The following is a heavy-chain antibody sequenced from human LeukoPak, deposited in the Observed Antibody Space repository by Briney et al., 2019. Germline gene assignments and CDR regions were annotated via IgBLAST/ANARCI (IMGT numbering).Heavy chain of an antibody. CDR3: ARGIAAAGGYRFDP. Sequence: SETLSLTCTVSGGSISSYYWSWIRQPPGKGLEWIGYIYTSGSTNYNPSLKSRVTISVDTSKNQFSLKLSSVTAADTAVYYCARGIAAAGGYRFDPWGQGTLVTVSS. D-gene: IGHD6-13*01. CDR2: IYTSGST. CDR1: GGSISSYY. J-gene: IGHJ5*02. V-gene: IGHV4-4*09.